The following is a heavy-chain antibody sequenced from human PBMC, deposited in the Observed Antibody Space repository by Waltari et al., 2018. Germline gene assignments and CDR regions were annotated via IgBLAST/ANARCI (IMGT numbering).Heavy chain of an antibody. V-gene: IGHV4-4*02. J-gene: IGHJ5*02. CDR3: ARDRGRGLYLDT. D-gene: IGHD2-15*01. Sequence: QLQLQESGPGLVKPSGTLTLNCAVSGDTLTFTHWWNWVRQSPQKGLEWIGQVQGSGKTNYSPSFASRVTIELDTYNNQFALKMTAATAADTAVYFCARDRGRGLYLDTWGPGTLVTVSP. CDR2: VQGSGKT. CDR1: GDTLTFTHW.